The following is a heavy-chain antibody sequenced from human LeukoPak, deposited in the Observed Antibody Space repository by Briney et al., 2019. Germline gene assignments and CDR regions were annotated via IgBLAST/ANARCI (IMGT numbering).Heavy chain of an antibody. Sequence: SQTLSLNCAISGHNVPSNSAAWNWIGKSPSRGLDGLGRTYYRSKWHNDYAVSVKDRITINPGTSKKQLSLQLNSVTPEDTAVYYCAREGSSWYLGFGYWGERTLVTVSS. J-gene: IGHJ4*02. D-gene: IGHD6-13*01. CDR3: AREGSSWYLGFGY. V-gene: IGHV6-1*01. CDR2: TYYRSKWHN. CDR1: GHNVPSNSAA.